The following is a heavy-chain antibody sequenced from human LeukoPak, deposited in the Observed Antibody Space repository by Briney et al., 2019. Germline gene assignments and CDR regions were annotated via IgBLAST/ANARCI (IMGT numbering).Heavy chain of an antibody. CDR2: ISSGSGSI. D-gene: IGHD4-11*01. Sequence: PGGSLRLSCAASGFTFSSYSMNWVRQAPGKGLEWVSHISSGSGSISYADSVKGRFTISRDNAKNSLYLQMNSLRAEDTAVYHCARDEGPIQFWGQGTLATVSS. CDR3: ARDEGPIQF. CDR1: GFTFSSYS. J-gene: IGHJ4*02. V-gene: IGHV3-48*01.